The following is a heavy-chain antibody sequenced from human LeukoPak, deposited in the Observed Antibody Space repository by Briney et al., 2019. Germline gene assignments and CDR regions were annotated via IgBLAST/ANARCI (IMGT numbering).Heavy chain of an antibody. J-gene: IGHJ4*02. CDR1: GFSFNSYA. Sequence: GGSLRLSCAASGFSFNSYAMSWVRQAPGKGLEWVSAISGRGERTYYADSVKGRFTISRDNAKNSLYLQMNSLRAEDTAVYYCARVLRRTQIFDYWGQGTLVTVSS. CDR3: ARVLRRTQIFDY. D-gene: IGHD5/OR15-5a*01. V-gene: IGHV3-23*01. CDR2: ISGRGERT.